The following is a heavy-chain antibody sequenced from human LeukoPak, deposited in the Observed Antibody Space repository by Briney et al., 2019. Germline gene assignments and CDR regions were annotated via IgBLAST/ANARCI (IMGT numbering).Heavy chain of an antibody. J-gene: IGHJ5*02. D-gene: IGHD2-2*01. CDR1: GYTFTIYG. Sequence: AASVKVSCKASGYTFTIYGISWVRQAPGQGLEWMGWISAYNGNTNYAQKLQGRVTMTTDTSTSTAYMELRSLRSDDTAVYYCARDRLIVVVPAATWGWFDPWGQGTLVTVSS. V-gene: IGHV1-18*01. CDR2: ISAYNGNT. CDR3: ARDRLIVVVPAATWGWFDP.